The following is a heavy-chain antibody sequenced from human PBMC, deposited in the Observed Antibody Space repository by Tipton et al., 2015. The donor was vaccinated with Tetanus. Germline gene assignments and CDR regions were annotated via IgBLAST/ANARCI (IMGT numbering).Heavy chain of an antibody. D-gene: IGHD6-6*01. Sequence: LRLSCAASGFTFSDYYMSWIRQAPGKGLEWVSYISSSGSTIYYADSVKGRFTISRDNAKNSLSLQVNSLRAEDTAVYYCARVWGRGQLVTKPNWYFDLWGRGTLVTVSS. V-gene: IGHV3-11*01. J-gene: IGHJ2*01. CDR2: ISSSGSTI. CDR3: ARVWGRGQLVTKPNWYFDL. CDR1: GFTFSDYY.